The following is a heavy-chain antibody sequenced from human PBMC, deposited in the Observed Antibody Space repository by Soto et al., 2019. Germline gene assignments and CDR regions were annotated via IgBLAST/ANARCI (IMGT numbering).Heavy chain of an antibody. CDR2: IGGSGATK. V-gene: IGHV3-23*01. Sequence: GGSLRLSCAASGFPFSAFAMNWVRQAPGKGLEWVAGIGGSGATKYYADSVKGRFTISRDNSKNTLYLQMNSLRAEDTAVYYCARGYRSGSYRSPLDVWGQGTTVTVSS. CDR1: GFPFSAFA. CDR3: ARGYRSGSYRSPLDV. J-gene: IGHJ6*02. D-gene: IGHD1-26*01.